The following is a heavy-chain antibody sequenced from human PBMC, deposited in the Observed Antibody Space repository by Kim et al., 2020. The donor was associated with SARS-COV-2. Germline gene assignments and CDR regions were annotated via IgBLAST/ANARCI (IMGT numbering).Heavy chain of an antibody. Sequence: VKGRFTSSRDKSKNTLYLQMNSLRAEDTAVYYCAKDRLYDSSGHYYSFDYWGQGTLVTVSS. D-gene: IGHD3-22*01. V-gene: IGHV3-30*02. J-gene: IGHJ4*02. CDR3: AKDRLYDSSGHYYSFDY.